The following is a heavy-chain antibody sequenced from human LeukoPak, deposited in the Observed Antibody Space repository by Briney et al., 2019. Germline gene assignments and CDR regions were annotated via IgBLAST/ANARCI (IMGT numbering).Heavy chain of an antibody. Sequence: GASVKVSCKASGHTFTGYYMHWVRQAPGQGLEWMGWINPNSGGTNYAQKFQGRVTMTRDTSISTAYMELSRLRSDDTAVYYCARVYNWNEEGWFDPWGQGTLVTVSS. CDR1: GHTFTGYY. D-gene: IGHD1-1*01. J-gene: IGHJ5*02. CDR3: ARVYNWNEEGWFDP. V-gene: IGHV1-2*02. CDR2: INPNSGGT.